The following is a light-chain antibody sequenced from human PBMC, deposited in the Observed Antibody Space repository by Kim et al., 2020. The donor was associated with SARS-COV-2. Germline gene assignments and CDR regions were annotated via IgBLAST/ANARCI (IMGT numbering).Light chain of an antibody. J-gene: IGKJ2*03. V-gene: IGKV1-39*01. CDR3: QQSSRVPYS. CDR2: GAF. Sequence: DIQVTQSPSSLSATLGATVTLTCRTSQNIGTYLNWYQQKPGKAPILLIYGAFRLQSGAPARFSGSGSTTDFFLTISNLQSEDFATYFCQQSSRVPYSFGQGTRLDIK. CDR1: QNIGTY.